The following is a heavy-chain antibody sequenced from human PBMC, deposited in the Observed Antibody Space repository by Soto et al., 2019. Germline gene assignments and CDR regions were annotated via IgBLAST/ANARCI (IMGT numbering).Heavy chain of an antibody. CDR2: MDPNSGDT. Sequence: QVQLVQSGAVVKKPGASVKVSCKASGYTLTSYNINWVRQAPGQGPEWMGWMDPNSGDTGNTQKFQGRVTMTRDISRGTAYMELSNLRSEDTAVYYCARQGSQYGSGNYVHGGQGTLVTVSS. D-gene: IGHD3-10*01. V-gene: IGHV1-8*01. J-gene: IGHJ4*02. CDR3: ARQGSQYGSGNYVH. CDR1: GYTLTSYN.